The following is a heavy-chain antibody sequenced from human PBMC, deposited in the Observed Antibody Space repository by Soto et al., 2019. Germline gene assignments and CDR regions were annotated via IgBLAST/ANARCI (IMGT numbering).Heavy chain of an antibody. CDR3: ASTVFYGDFDY. Sequence: SETLSLTCTVSGGSISSSSYYWGWIRQPPGKGLEWIGSIYYSGSTYYNPTLKSRVTISVDTSKNQFSLKLSSVTAADTAVYYCASTVFYGDFDYWGQGTLVTV. CDR1: GGSISSSSYY. J-gene: IGHJ4*02. D-gene: IGHD4-17*01. CDR2: IYYSGST. V-gene: IGHV4-39*01.